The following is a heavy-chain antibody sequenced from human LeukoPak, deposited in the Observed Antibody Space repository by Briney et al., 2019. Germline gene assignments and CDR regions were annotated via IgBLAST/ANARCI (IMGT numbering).Heavy chain of an antibody. CDR3: ARGDFLYGKRDNWFDP. CDR2: INHSGST. Sequence: SETLSLTCTVYGGSFSGYYWTWIRQPPGKGLEWIGEINHSGSTNYNPSLKSRVTISVDTSKNQFSLKLSSVTAADTAVYYCARGDFLYGKRDNWFDPWGQGTLVTVSS. CDR1: GGSFSGYY. V-gene: IGHV4-34*01. J-gene: IGHJ5*02. D-gene: IGHD3-3*01.